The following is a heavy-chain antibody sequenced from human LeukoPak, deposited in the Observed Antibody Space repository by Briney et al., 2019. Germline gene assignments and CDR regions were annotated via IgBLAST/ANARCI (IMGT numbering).Heavy chain of an antibody. V-gene: IGHV4-39*07. CDR2: IYYTGST. CDR3: ARDNPDGYTLGHRYYYMDV. CDR1: GGSISGSGYY. J-gene: IGHJ6*03. Sequence: SETLSLTCTVSGGSISGSGYYWGWIRQPPGKGLEWIGSIYYTGSTYYNPSLKGRVTISVDTSTNQFSLKLSSVAAADTAVYYCARDNPDGYTLGHRYYYMDVWGKGTTVTVS. D-gene: IGHD5-18*01.